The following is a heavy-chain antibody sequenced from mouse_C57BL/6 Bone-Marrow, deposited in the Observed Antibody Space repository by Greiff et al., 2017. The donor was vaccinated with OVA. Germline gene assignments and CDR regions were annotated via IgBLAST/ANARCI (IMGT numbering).Heavy chain of an antibody. J-gene: IGHJ1*03. V-gene: IGHV1-64*01. Sequence: VQLQQPGAELVKPGASVKLSCKASGYTFTSYWMHWVKQRPGQGLEWIGMIHPNSGSTNYNEKFKSMATLTVDKSSSTAYMQLSSLTSEDSAVYYCARNPSYYYGSSYRMYFDVWGTGTTVTVSS. CDR1: GYTFTSYW. CDR3: ARNPSYYYGSSYRMYFDV. CDR2: IHPNSGST. D-gene: IGHD1-1*01.